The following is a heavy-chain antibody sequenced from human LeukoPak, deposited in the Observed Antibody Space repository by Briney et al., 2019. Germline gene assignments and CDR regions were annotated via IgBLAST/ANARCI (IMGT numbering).Heavy chain of an antibody. V-gene: IGHV4-59*01. CDR1: GGSISSYY. J-gene: IGHJ3*02. D-gene: IGHD2-15*01. Sequence: SETLSLTCTVSGGSISSYYWSWIRQPPGKGLEWIGYIYYSGSTNYNPFLKSRVTISVDTSKNQFSLKLSSVTAADTAVYYCARDRSGGTYDAFDIWGQGTMVTVSS. CDR3: ARDRSGGTYDAFDI. CDR2: IYYSGST.